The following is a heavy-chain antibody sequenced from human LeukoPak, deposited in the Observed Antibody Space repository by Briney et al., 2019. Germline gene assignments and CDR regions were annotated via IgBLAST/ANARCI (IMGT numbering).Heavy chain of an antibody. CDR1: GGTFSSYA. CDR3: ARDWRQYSGSYWYFDY. V-gene: IGHV1-69*13. Sequence: VKVSCKASGGTFSSYAISWVRQAPGQGLEWMGGIIPIFGTANYAQKFQGRVTITADESTSTAYMELSSLRSEDTAVYYCARDWRQYSGSYWYFDYWGQGTLVTVSS. J-gene: IGHJ4*02. CDR2: IIPIFGTA. D-gene: IGHD1-26*01.